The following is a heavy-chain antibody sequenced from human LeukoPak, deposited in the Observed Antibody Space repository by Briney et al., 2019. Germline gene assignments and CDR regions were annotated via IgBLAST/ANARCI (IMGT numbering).Heavy chain of an antibody. CDR3: ARDDDYDDHNTFDM. CDR2: IWSHGNTK. J-gene: IGHJ3*02. V-gene: IGHV3-33*08. CDR1: GFTFSSYS. Sequence: GGSLRLSCAASGFTFSSYSMNWVRQAPGKGLEWVAVIWSHGNTKKYVDSVTGRFTISRDNSKNTLYLEMNTLRAEDTAVYYCARDDDYDDHNTFDMWGHGTMVTVSS. D-gene: IGHD4-17*01.